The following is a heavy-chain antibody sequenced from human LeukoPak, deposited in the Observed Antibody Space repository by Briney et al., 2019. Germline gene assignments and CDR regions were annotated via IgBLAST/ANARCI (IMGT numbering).Heavy chain of an antibody. CDR1: GGSFSGYY. CDR3: ARRGRRYSPSALDI. CDR2: INHSGST. Sequence: PSETLSLTCAVYGGSFSGYYWSWIRQPPGKGLEWIGEINHSGSTNYNPSLKSRVTISVDTSKNQFSLKLSSVTAADTAVYYCARRGRRYSPSALDIWGQGTMVTVSS. V-gene: IGHV4-34*01. J-gene: IGHJ3*02. D-gene: IGHD5-18*01.